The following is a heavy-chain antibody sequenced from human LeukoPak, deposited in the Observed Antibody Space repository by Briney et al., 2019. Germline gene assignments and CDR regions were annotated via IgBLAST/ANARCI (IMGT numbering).Heavy chain of an antibody. V-gene: IGHV4-4*07. CDR2: IYTSGST. D-gene: IGHD6-13*01. J-gene: IGHJ4*02. CDR1: GGSISSYY. CDR3: ARGDRSSWYVPRTQFDY. Sequence: PSETLSLTCTVSGGSISSYYWSWIRQPAGKGLEWIGRIYTSGSTNYNPSLKSRVTMSVDTSKNQFSLKLSSVTAADTAVYYCARGDRSSWYVPRTQFDYWGQGTLVTVS.